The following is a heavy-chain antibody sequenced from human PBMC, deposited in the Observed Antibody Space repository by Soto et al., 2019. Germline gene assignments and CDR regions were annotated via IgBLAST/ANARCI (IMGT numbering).Heavy chain of an antibody. J-gene: IGHJ6*02. CDR1: GGSFSGYY. Sequence: SETLSLTCAVYGGSFSGYYWSWIRQPPGKGLEWIGEINHSGSTNYNPSPKSRVTISVNTSKNHFSLRLNSVTAADTAVYYCAREVRGYSYGYTNNYYGMDVWGQGTTVTVS. D-gene: IGHD5-18*01. CDR3: AREVRGYSYGYTNNYYGMDV. V-gene: IGHV4-34*01. CDR2: INHSGST.